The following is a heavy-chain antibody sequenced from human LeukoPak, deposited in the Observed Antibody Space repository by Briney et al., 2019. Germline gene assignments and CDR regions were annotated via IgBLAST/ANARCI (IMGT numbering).Heavy chain of an antibody. V-gene: IGHV4-59*01. D-gene: IGHD6-19*01. CDR3: ARGQPEEQWLVVGNWFDP. CDR1: GGSISSYY. CDR2: IYYSGST. J-gene: IGHJ5*02. Sequence: SETLSLTCTVSGGSISSYYWSWIRQPPGKGLEWIGYIYYSGSTNYNPPLKSRVTISVDTSKNQFSLKLSSVTAADTAVYYCARGQPEEQWLVVGNWFDPWGQGTLVTVSS.